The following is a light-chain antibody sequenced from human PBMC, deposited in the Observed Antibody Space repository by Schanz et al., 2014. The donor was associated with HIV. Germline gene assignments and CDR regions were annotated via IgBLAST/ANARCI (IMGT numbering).Light chain of an antibody. CDR1: SGDVGRYDY. J-gene: IGLJ2*01. V-gene: IGLV2-14*03. Sequence: QSVLTQPASVSGSPGQSITISCTGTSGDVGRYDYVSWYQQHPGQAPKLLIYDVTYRPSGISNRFSGSKSGYTASLTISGLQADDEADYYCSSYTTSSTLVFGGGTKLTVL. CDR2: DVT. CDR3: SSYTTSSTLV.